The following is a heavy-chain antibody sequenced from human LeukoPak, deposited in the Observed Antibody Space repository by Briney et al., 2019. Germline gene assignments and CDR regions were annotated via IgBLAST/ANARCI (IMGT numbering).Heavy chain of an antibody. V-gene: IGHV4-34*01. Sequence: SETLSLTCAVYGGSFSGYYWSWIRQPPGKGLEWIGEINHSGSTNYNPSLKSRVTISVDTSKNQFSLKLSSVTAADTAVYYCARGFSDFWSGYISHFDYWGQGTLVIVSS. CDR2: INHSGST. CDR3: ARGFSDFWSGYISHFDY. J-gene: IGHJ4*02. CDR1: GGSFSGYY. D-gene: IGHD3-3*01.